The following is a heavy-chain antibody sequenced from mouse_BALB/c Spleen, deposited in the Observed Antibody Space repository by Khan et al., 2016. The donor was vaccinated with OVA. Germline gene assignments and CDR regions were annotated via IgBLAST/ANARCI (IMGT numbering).Heavy chain of an antibody. J-gene: IGHJ3*01. D-gene: IGHD2-1*01. V-gene: IGHV5-6*01. CDR1: GFTFSSYG. Sequence: EVELVESGGDLVKPGGSLKLSCAASGFTFSSYGMSWVRQTPDKRLEWVATTTSGGSYTYYPDSVKGRFTIPRDNAKNTLHLQMTSLKSEDTAMYYCARLGNSWGQGTLVTVSA. CDR2: TTSGGSYT. CDR3: ARLGNS.